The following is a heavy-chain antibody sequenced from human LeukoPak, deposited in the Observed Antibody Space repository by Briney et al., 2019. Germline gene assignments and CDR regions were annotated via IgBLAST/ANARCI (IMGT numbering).Heavy chain of an antibody. CDR3: ASPVHNYYYGMDV. J-gene: IGHJ6*02. V-gene: IGHV5-51*01. Sequence: GESLKISCKGSGYSFTSYWIGWVRQMPGKGLEWMGIIYPGDSDTRYSPSFRGQVTIQAEQHISTAYPQWSSLKASDTAMYYCASPVHNYYYGMDVWGQGTTVTVSS. CDR2: IYPGDSDT. D-gene: IGHD6-6*01. CDR1: GYSFTSYW.